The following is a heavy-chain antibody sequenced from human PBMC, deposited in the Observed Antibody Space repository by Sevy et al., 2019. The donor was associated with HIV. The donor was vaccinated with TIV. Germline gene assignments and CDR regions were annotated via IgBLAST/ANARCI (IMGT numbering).Heavy chain of an antibody. V-gene: IGHV3-72*01. CDR1: GFTFSDHY. J-gene: IGHJ4*02. CDR3: ATHAGIAAAGRVFDY. D-gene: IGHD6-13*01. CDR2: IRNKADSYTT. Sequence: GGSLRLSCAASGFTFSDHYMEWVRQAPGKGLEWVGRIRNKADSYTTEYAAYVKARFTISSDDSKNSLYLLMNSLKTEDTAVYYCATHAGIAAAGRVFDYWGQGTLVTVSS.